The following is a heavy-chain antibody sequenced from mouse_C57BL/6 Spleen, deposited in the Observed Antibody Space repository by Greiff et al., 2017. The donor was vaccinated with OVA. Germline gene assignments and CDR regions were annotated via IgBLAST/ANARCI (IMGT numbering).Heavy chain of an antibody. V-gene: IGHV7-4*01. J-gene: IGHJ2*01. D-gene: IGHD2-3*01. CDR3: VKAGDGYWVYFDY. Sequence: EVKVVESGGGLVQPGASLRLSCAASGFTFTDYYMSWVRQPPGKALEWLALIRKKANGYKTEYTVSVKGRFTISRENSQNILYLQMITLRAEDSAAYYCVKAGDGYWVYFDYWGQGTTLTVSS. CDR1: GFTFTDYY. CDR2: IRKKANGYKT.